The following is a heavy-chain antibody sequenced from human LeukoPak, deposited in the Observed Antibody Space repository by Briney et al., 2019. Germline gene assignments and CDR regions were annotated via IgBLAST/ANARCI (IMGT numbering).Heavy chain of an antibody. Sequence: SETLSLTCTLSGGSINSYYWSWIRQPPGKGLEWIGYIYYSGSTNYNPSLKSRVTISVDTSKNQFSLKLSSVTAAETAVYYCARAKVGYSSSWYTSDYWGQGTLVTVSS. V-gene: IGHV4-59*01. J-gene: IGHJ4*02. CDR2: IYYSGST. CDR1: GGSINSYY. D-gene: IGHD6-13*01. CDR3: ARAKVGYSSSWYTSDY.